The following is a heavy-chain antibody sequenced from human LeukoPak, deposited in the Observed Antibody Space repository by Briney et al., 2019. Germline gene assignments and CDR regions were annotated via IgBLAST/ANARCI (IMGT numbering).Heavy chain of an antibody. Sequence: ASVKVSCKASGYTFTGYEMHWVRQAPGQGLEWMGCINPNSGGTNYAQKVQGRVTMTRDTSISTAYLALSRMRSDDTAVYYCARDGCSSTSCPPWNYYYYMDVWGKGTTVTVSS. CDR1: GYTFTGYE. V-gene: IGHV1-2*02. J-gene: IGHJ6*03. CDR3: ARDGCSSTSCPPWNYYYYMDV. D-gene: IGHD2-2*01. CDR2: INPNSGGT.